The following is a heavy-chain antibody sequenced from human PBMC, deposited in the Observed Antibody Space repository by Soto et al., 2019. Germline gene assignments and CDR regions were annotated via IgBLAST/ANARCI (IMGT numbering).Heavy chain of an antibody. Sequence: ASVKVSCKASGYAFTSYGISWVRQVPGQGLEWMGWISAYNGHTNYAQKLQGRVTMATDTSTSTAYMELRSLRSDDTAVYYCARGEELAAAGTLDPWGTGTLVTVSS. CDR3: ARGEELAAAGTLDP. D-gene: IGHD6-13*01. J-gene: IGHJ5*02. V-gene: IGHV1-18*01. CDR2: ISAYNGHT. CDR1: GYAFTSYG.